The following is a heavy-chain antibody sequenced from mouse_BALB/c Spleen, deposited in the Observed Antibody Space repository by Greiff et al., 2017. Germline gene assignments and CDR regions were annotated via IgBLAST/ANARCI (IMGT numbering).Heavy chain of an antibody. J-gene: IGHJ4*01. V-gene: IGHV5-6*01. D-gene: IGHD2-10*02. Sequence: EVMLVESGGDLVKPGGSLKLSCAASGFTFSSYGMSWVRQTPDKRLEWVATISSGGSYTYYPDSVKGRFTISRDNAKNTLYLQMSSLKSEDTAMYYCAREEEYGNSLYAMDYWGQGTSVTVSS. CDR2: ISSGGSYT. CDR3: AREEEYGNSLYAMDY. CDR1: GFTFSSYG.